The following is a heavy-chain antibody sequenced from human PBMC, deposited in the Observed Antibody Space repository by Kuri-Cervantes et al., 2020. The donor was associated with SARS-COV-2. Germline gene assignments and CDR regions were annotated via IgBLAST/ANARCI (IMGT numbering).Heavy chain of an antibody. CDR3: ARGYDSSGYSLDY. CDR2: INSDGSST. D-gene: IGHD3-22*01. CDR1: GFTFSSYW. V-gene: IGHV3-74*01. J-gene: IGHJ4*02. Sequence: GESLNISCAASGFTFSSYWMHWVRQAPGKGLVWVSRINSDGSSTSYADSVKGRFTISRDNAKNTLYLQMNSLRAEDTAVYYCARGYDSSGYSLDYWGQGTLVTVSS.